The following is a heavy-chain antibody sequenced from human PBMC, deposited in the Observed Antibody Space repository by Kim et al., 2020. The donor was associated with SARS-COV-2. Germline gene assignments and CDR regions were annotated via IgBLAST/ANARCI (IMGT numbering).Heavy chain of an antibody. V-gene: IGHV3-33*01. J-gene: IGHJ4*02. CDR1: GFIFSEYG. Sequence: GGSLRLSCAASGFIFSEYGMHWVRQAPGKGLEWLAVIWYDGNDKYYADSVKGRLTVSRDNSKNTLYMEVNSLRVEDTAVYYCARVMRDSSSSTPDYWGQGTLVTVSS. CDR2: IWYDGNDK. D-gene: IGHD6-6*01. CDR3: ARVMRDSSSSTPDY.